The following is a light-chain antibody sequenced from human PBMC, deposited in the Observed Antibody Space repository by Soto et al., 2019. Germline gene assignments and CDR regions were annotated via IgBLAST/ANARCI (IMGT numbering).Light chain of an antibody. CDR1: SSDVGGYNF. J-gene: IGLJ1*01. CDR3: CSYAGSYTHV. CDR2: NVI. V-gene: IGLV2-11*01. Sequence: QSVLTQPRSVSGSPGRSVTISCTGTSSDVGGYNFVSWYQHHPGKAPKLIIYNVIQRPSGVPDRFSASKSDNTASLTISGLQAEDEADYYCCSYAGSYTHVFGTGTKVTVL.